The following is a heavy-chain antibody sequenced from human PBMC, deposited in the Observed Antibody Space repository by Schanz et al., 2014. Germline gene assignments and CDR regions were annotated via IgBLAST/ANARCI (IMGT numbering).Heavy chain of an antibody. CDR3: AKDAPYPFDL. V-gene: IGHV3-23*01. CDR2: ISSGGGST. Sequence: EVQLLESGGGLVQPGGSLRLSCASSGFGFSSYSMNWVRQAPGKGLEWVSSISSGGGSTYYADSVKGRFTISRDNSKNTLYLQMNSLRAEDTAIYYCAKDAPYPFDLWGRGTLITVSS. CDR1: GFGFSSYS. J-gene: IGHJ2*01.